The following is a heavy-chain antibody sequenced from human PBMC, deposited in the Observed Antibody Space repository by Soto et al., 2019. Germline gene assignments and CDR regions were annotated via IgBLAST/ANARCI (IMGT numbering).Heavy chain of an antibody. CDR3: AKDFQGGYSNSWYLILFDY. V-gene: IGHV3-23*01. J-gene: IGHJ4*02. CDR2: ISGSGGST. D-gene: IGHD6-13*01. CDR1: GFTFSSYA. Sequence: GGSLRLSCAASGFTFSSYAMSWVRQAPGKGLEWVSAISGSGGSTYYADSVKGRFTISRDNSKNTLYLQMNSLRAEDTAVYYCAKDFQGGYSNSWYLILFDYWGQGTLVTVSS.